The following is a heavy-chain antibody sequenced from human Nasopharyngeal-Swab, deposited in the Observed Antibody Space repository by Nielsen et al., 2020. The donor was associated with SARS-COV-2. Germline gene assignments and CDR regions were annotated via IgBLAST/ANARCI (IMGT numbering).Heavy chain of an antibody. V-gene: IGHV3-21*01. J-gene: IGHJ4*02. D-gene: IGHD6-19*01. Sequence: GSLKISCAASGFTFSSYSMNWVRQAPGKGLEWVSSISSSSSYIYYADSVKGRFTISRDNSKNTLYLQMNSLRAEDTAVYYCARDRSGWYLDYWGQGTLVTVSS. CDR1: GFTFSSYS. CDR3: ARDRSGWYLDY. CDR2: ISSSSSYI.